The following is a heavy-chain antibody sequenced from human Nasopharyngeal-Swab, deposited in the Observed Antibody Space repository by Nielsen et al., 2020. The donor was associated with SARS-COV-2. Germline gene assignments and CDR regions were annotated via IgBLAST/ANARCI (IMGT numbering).Heavy chain of an antibody. D-gene: IGHD3-16*02. V-gene: IGHV4-34*01. Sequence: SETLSLTCTVSGGSISRGGYYWSWIRQPPGKGLEWIGEINHSGSTNYNPSLKSRVTISVDTSKNQFSLKLTSVTAADTAVYYCARVTRLGELSFPGFYYYYYYMDVWGKGTTVTVSS. CDR3: ARVTRLGELSFPGFYYYYYYMDV. CDR2: INHSGST. CDR1: GGSISRGGYY. J-gene: IGHJ6*03.